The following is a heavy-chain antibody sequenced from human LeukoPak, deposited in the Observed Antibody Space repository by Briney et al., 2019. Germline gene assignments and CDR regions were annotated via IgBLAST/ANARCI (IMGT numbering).Heavy chain of an antibody. V-gene: IGHV4-38-2*02. Sequence: SETLSLTCTVSGYSISSGYYWGWLRQPPGKGLEWIGSIYHSGSTYYNPSLKSRVTISVDTSKNQFSLKLSSVTAADTAVYYCARVRSSRITYYYGSGAPEGDAFDIWGQGTMVTVSS. CDR1: GYSISSGYY. D-gene: IGHD3-10*01. CDR2: IYHSGST. J-gene: IGHJ3*02. CDR3: ARVRSSRITYYYGSGAPEGDAFDI.